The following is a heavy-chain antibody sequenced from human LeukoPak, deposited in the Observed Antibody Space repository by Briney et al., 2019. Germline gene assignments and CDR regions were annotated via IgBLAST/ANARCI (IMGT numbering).Heavy chain of an antibody. CDR2: VNQGGTEK. CDR3: AREHYFYYMDG. CDR1: GFTFSSQW. J-gene: IGHJ6*03. V-gene: IGHV3-7*01. Sequence: GESLRLSCAASGFTFSSQWMSWVRQAPGKGLEWVANVNQGGTEKYYVDSVKGRFTISRDNAENSLYLQMNSLRAEDTAVYYCAREHYFYYMDGWGKGTTVTVSS.